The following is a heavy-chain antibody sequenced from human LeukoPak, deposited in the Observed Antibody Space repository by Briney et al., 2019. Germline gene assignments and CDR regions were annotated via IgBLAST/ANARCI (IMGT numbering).Heavy chain of an antibody. V-gene: IGHV3-23*01. D-gene: IGHD2-2*01. CDR3: AKDGAYQLSDAFDI. Sequence: GGSLRLSCAASGFTFSSYAMSWVRQAPGKGLEWVSAISGSGGSTYYADSGKGRFTISRDNSKNTMYLQMNSLRADDTDVYYCAKDGAYQLSDAFDIWGEGTMVTVSS. CDR2: ISGSGGST. CDR1: GFTFSSYA. J-gene: IGHJ3*02.